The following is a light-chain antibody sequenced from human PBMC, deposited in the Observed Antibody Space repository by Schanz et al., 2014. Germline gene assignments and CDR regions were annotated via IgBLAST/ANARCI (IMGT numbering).Light chain of an antibody. CDR3: STWDDSLTGPV. J-gene: IGLJ3*02. V-gene: IGLV1-51*01. CDR1: TSNIGSNY. CDR2: DND. Sequence: QSVLTQPPSVSAAPGQWVTISCSGTTSNIGSNYVSWYQQLPRTAPKLLIYDNDKRPSGVPDRFSGSKSGTSATLAISGLRSEDEADYYCSTWDDSLTGPVFGGGTKLTVL.